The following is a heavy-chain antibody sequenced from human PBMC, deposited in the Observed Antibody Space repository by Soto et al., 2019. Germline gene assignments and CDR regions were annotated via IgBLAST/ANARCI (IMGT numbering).Heavy chain of an antibody. D-gene: IGHD5-18*01. CDR1: GFTFSSYG. V-gene: IGHV3-30*18. J-gene: IGHJ6*02. Sequence: QVQLVESGGGVVQPGRSLRLSCAASGFTFSSYGMHWVRQAPGKGLEWVAVISYDGSNKYYADSVKGRFTISRDNSKNTLYLQMNSLRAEDTAVYYCAKIQLWLLDPHHYGMDVWGQGTTVTVSS. CDR2: ISYDGSNK. CDR3: AKIQLWLLDPHHYGMDV.